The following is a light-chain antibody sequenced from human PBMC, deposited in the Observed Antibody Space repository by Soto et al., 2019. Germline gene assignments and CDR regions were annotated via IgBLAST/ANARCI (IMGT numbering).Light chain of an antibody. CDR3: QQLNSYPIT. Sequence: AIQLTQSPSSLSASVGDRVTITCRASQDIRGALAWYQQKPGKAPKILIYDVSTVESGVPSRFSGSSSGTDFTLTISSLQPVDFATYYCQQLNSYPITFGQGTRLEIK. CDR1: QDIRGA. CDR2: DVS. J-gene: IGKJ5*01. V-gene: IGKV1-13*02.